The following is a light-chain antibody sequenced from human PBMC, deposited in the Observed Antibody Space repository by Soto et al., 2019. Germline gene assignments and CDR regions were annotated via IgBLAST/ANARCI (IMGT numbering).Light chain of an antibody. J-gene: IGKJ4*01. CDR1: QAISSN. CDR2: GAS. Sequence: EIVMTQSPATLSVSLWERATLYCRANQAISSNLAWYQQKPGQAPRLLIYGASTRATGIPDRFSGSGSGTEFTLTISSLQSEDFAVYYCQHYNNWLSTFGGGTKVDIK. V-gene: IGKV3-15*01. CDR3: QHYNNWLST.